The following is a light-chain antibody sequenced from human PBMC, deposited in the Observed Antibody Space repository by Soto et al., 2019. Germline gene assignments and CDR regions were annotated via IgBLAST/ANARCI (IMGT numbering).Light chain of an antibody. CDR3: QVWDRSSDHYV. Sequence: SYELTQAPSVSAAPGQAARITCEGNNIGSKSVHWYQQKPGQAPVLVVYDDTDRPSGIPERISDSNSGNTATLTISRVEAGDEADYYCQVWDRSSDHYVFGTGTKVTVL. CDR2: DDT. J-gene: IGLJ1*01. V-gene: IGLV3-21*02. CDR1: NIGSKS.